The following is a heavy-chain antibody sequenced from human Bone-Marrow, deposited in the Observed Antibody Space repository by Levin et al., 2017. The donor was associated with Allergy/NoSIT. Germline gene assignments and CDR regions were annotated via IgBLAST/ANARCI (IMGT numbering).Heavy chain of an antibody. CDR1: GIVFTNYW. D-gene: IGHD7-27*01. Sequence: GGSLRLSCTTSGIVFTNYWMHWVRQAPGKGLMHISVIKPDGTGANYADSVKGRFTIFRDNTKNTLFLQMNSLRAEDTALYYCTNGLTGEASWGQGTLVTVSS. V-gene: IGHV3-74*01. J-gene: IGHJ5*02. CDR3: TNGLTGEAS. CDR2: IKPDGTGA.